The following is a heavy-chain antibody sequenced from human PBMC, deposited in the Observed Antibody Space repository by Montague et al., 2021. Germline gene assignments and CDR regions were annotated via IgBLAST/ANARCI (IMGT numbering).Heavy chain of an antibody. Sequence: SETLSLTYGLSGGSLSGYYWAWIRQTPGKGLEWIGNINHSGSAKYNPSLKNRVSISVGTSNNQFFLDLTSVTAADTAMYFCARGLFGTVNGQYSGGWYYFDKWGQGTVVTVSS. CDR2: INHSGSA. V-gene: IGHV4-34*01. CDR3: ARGLFGTVNGQYSGGWYYFDK. D-gene: IGHD6-19*01. J-gene: IGHJ4*02. CDR1: GGSLSGYY.